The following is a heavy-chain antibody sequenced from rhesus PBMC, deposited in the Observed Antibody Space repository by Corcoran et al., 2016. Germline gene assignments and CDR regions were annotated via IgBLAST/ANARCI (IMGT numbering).Heavy chain of an antibody. Sequence: EVQLVQSGAEVKKPGASVKISCQASGYTFTDYYLHWVRQAPGKGLEWMGRVDPEDGEEIHAQKCKDRGTITADTSTDTAYMELSSLRSEDTAVYYCATRSNVYGSDAFDFWGQGLRVTVSS. V-gene: IGHV1-111*02. CDR3: ATRSNVYGSDAFDF. CDR2: VDPEDGEE. CDR1: GYTFTDYY. J-gene: IGHJ3*01. D-gene: IGHD1-44*02.